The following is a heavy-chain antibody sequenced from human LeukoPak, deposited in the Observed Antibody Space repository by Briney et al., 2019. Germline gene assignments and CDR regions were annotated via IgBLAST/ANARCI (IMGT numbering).Heavy chain of an antibody. CDR1: GYTFTGYY. CDR3: ARDNCGGDCYSNNWFDP. J-gene: IGHJ5*02. CDR2: INPNSGGT. D-gene: IGHD2-21*02. Sequence: ASVKVSCKASGYTFTGYYMHWVRQAPGQGLEWMGRINPNSGGTNYAQKFQGRVTMTRDTSISTAYMELSRLRSDDTAVYYCARDNCGGDCYSNNWFDPWGQGTLVTVSS. V-gene: IGHV1-2*06.